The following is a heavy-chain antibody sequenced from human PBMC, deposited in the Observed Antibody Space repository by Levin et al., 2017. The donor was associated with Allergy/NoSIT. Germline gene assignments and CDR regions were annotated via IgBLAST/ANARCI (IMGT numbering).Heavy chain of an antibody. D-gene: IGHD2-15*01. CDR3: ARDPGYCSGGSCYGLRWFDP. CDR1: GFTFSDYY. Sequence: LSLTCAASGFTFSDYYMSWIRQAPGKGLEWVSYISSSGSTIYYADSVKGRFTISRDNAKNSLYLQMNSLRAEDTAVYYCARDPGYCSGGSCYGLRWFDPWGQGTLVTVSS. V-gene: IGHV3-11*01. CDR2: ISSSGSTI. J-gene: IGHJ5*02.